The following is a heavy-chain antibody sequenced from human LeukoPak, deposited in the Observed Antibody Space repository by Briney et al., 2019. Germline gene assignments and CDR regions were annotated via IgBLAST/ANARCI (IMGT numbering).Heavy chain of an antibody. V-gene: IGHV1-69*04. CDR1: GGTFSSYA. CDR3: ATGYCSSTSCRSNLD. Sequence: ASVKVSCKASGGTFSSYAISWVRQAPGQGLEWMGRIIPILGIANYAQKFQGRVTITADKSTSTAYMELSSLRSEDTAVYYCATGYCSSTSCRSNLDWGQGTLVTVSS. J-gene: IGHJ4*02. CDR2: IIPILGIA. D-gene: IGHD2-2*01.